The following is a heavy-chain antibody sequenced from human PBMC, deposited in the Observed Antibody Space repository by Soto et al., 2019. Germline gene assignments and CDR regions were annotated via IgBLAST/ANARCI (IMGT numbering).Heavy chain of an antibody. Sequence: QVQLQQWGARLLKPSETLSLTCAVYGGSFSGFSWTWIRQSPGKGLEWLGKIDHNVDSTYSPSLKSRVTLSVDAAKNQFSLKLRSVTAADTAVYYCSRGARPRTHIVMTPATTDYFDFWGLGTQVSVSS. D-gene: IGHD2-15*01. CDR1: GGSFSGFS. J-gene: IGHJ5*01. CDR2: IDHNVDS. CDR3: SRGARPRTHIVMTPATTDYFDF. V-gene: IGHV4-34*02.